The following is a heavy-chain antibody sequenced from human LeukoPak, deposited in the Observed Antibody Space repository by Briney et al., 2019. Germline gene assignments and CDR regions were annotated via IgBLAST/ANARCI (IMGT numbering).Heavy chain of an antibody. J-gene: IGHJ4*02. V-gene: IGHV4-4*07. Sequence: SETLSLTCAVSGGSISYFYWSWIRQPAGKGLEWIGRIYTSGSTNYNPSLKTRVTMSIDTSKNHFSLKLSSVTAADTAVYYCASTVAGIGYFDYWGQGTLVTVSS. CDR3: ASTVAGIGYFDY. CDR2: IYTSGST. CDR1: GGSISYFY. D-gene: IGHD6-19*01.